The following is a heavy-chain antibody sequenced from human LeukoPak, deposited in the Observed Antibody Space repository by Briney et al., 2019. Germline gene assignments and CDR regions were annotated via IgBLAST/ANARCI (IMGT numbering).Heavy chain of an antibody. CDR1: GFTFSSYG. CDR3: AKDSRGYSYGLFDY. Sequence: PGGSLRLSCAASGFTFSSYGMHWVRQAPGKGLGWVAVISYDGSNRYYADSMKGRFTISRDKSKNTLYVQMNSLRAEDTAVYYCAKDSRGYSYGLFDYWGQGTLVTVSS. V-gene: IGHV3-30*18. J-gene: IGHJ4*02. D-gene: IGHD5-18*01. CDR2: ISYDGSNR.